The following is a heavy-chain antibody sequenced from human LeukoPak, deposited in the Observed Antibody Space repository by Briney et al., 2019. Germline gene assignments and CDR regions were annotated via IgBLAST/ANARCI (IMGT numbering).Heavy chain of an antibody. CDR1: GGPFSGYY. CDR2: INQSGST. D-gene: IGHD2-21*02. V-gene: IGHV4-34*01. CDR3: ARGKGYCGGDCFSSWYFDL. J-gene: IGHJ2*01. Sequence: SETLSLTCAIYGGPFSGYYWSWIRQSPGKGLEWIGEINQSGSTTYKPSLKGRVTISVDTSKTQFSLKLSSVTAADTAVYYCARGKGYCGGDCFSSWYFDLWGRGTLVTVSS.